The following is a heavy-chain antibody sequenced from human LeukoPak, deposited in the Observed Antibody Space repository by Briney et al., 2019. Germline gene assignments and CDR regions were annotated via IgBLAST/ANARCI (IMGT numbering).Heavy chain of an antibody. V-gene: IGHV3-30*02. CDR3: ARDPSAVVAASRGAFDI. CDR2: IRYDGSNK. J-gene: IGHJ3*02. CDR1: GFTFSSYG. Sequence: PGGSLRLSCAASGFTFSSYGMHWVRQAPGKGLEWVAFIRYDGSNKYYADSVKGRFTISRDNSKNTLYLQMNSLRAEDTAVYYCARDPSAVVAASRGAFDIWGQGTMVTVSS. D-gene: IGHD2-15*01.